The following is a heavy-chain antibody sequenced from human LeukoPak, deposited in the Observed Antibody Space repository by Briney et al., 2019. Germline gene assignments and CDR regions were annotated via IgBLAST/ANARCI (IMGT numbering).Heavy chain of an antibody. J-gene: IGHJ4*02. V-gene: IGHV3-74*01. CDR1: GFTFSNYW. D-gene: IGHD4-11*01. Sequence: GGSLRLSCAASGFTFSNYWMHWVRQVPGKGLVWVSRINPGGSSTTYADSVKGRFTISRDNAKNTLYLQMNSLRAEDTAGYYCARSNQADDYWGQGTLVTVSS. CDR3: ARSNQADDY. CDR2: INPGGSST.